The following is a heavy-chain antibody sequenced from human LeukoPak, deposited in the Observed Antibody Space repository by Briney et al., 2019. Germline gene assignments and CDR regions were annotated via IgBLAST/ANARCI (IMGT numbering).Heavy chain of an antibody. D-gene: IGHD6-19*01. CDR3: SGGGSGWYSNY. Sequence: GGSLRLSCAASGFTFSSYWMHWVRQAPGKGLVWVSRINTDGSSTNYADSVKGRYTISRDNAKNTLYLQMNNLRAEDTAVYYCSGGGSGWYSNYWGQGTLVTVSS. CDR2: INTDGSST. V-gene: IGHV3-74*01. J-gene: IGHJ4*02. CDR1: GFTFSSYW.